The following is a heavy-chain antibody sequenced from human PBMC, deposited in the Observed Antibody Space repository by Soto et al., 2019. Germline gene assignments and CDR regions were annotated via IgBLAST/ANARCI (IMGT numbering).Heavy chain of an antibody. J-gene: IGHJ4*02. D-gene: IGHD6-13*01. CDR2: INAGNGNT. CDR3: VAPMTGRGIFDY. V-gene: IGHV1-3*01. CDR1: GYTFTSYA. Sequence: ASVKVSCKASGYTFTSYAMHWVRQAPGQRLEWMGWINAGNGNTKYSQKFQGRVTITRDTSARTVYMELSSLRSEDTAVYYCVAPMTGRGIFDYWGQGTRVTVSS.